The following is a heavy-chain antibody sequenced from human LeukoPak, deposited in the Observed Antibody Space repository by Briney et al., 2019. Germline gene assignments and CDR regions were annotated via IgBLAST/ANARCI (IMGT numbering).Heavy chain of an antibody. D-gene: IGHD7-27*01. J-gene: IGHJ4*02. CDR1: GFTLSSYP. CDR3: AKNWGGPGY. Sequence: PGGSLRLSCAASGFTLSSYPMHWVRQAPGKGLEWLAVIAYDGSITLYADSVKGRFIISRDNSKNTLYLQMNSLRAEDTAVYYCAKNWGGPGYWGQGTLVTVSS. V-gene: IGHV3-30-3*02. CDR2: IAYDGSIT.